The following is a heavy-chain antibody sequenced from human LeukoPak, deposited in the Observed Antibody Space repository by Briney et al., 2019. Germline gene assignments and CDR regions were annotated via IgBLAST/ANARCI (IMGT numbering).Heavy chain of an antibody. CDR3: AKDRFTMVRGVIPWLDP. CDR1: GFTFSSYG. J-gene: IGHJ5*02. CDR2: IWYDGSNK. Sequence: PGGSLRLSCAASGFTFSSYGMHWVRQAPGKGLEWVAVIWYDGSNKYYADSVKGRFTISRDNSKNTLYLQMNSLRAEDTAVYYCAKDRFTMVRGVIPWLDPWGQGTLVTVSS. V-gene: IGHV3-33*06. D-gene: IGHD3-10*01.